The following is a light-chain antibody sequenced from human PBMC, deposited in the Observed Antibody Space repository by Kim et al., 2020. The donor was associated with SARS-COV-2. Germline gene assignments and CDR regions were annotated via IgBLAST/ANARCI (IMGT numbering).Light chain of an antibody. CDR2: AAS. CDR1: QYIAIY. Sequence: DIQMTQSPSSLSASVGDKATITCRASQYIAIYLNWYQQKPGKAPQLLISAASSLQSGVPSRFSGTGSGTDFTLTISSLQLEDFATYSCQQSYNSPRTFGQGTKLEIK. J-gene: IGKJ2*01. V-gene: IGKV1-39*01. CDR3: QQSYNSPRT.